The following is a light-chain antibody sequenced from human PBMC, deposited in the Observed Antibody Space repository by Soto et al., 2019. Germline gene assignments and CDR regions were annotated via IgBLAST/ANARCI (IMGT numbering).Light chain of an antibody. J-gene: IGKJ2*01. CDR2: GAS. Sequence: EIVLTQSPGTLSLSPGERATLSCRASQSVSSRNLAWYQQKPGLAPRLLIYGASSRATGIPDRFSGSGSGTDFALTISRLEPEDFAVYYCHQYGSSPPYIFGQGTKLEIK. V-gene: IGKV3-20*01. CDR1: QSVSSRN. CDR3: HQYGSSPPYI.